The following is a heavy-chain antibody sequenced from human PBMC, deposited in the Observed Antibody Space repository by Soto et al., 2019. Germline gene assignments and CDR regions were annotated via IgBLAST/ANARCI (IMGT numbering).Heavy chain of an antibody. CDR1: GYSFTSYW. CDR3: ARLFEWETPYYYYGMDV. Sequence: PGESLKISCKGSGYSFTSYWIGWVRQMPGKGLEWMGIIYPGDSDTRYSPSFQGQVTISADKSISTAYLQWSSLKASDTAMYYCARLFEWETPYYYYGMDVWGKGTTVTVPS. D-gene: IGHD1-26*01. CDR2: IYPGDSDT. J-gene: IGHJ6*04. V-gene: IGHV5-51*01.